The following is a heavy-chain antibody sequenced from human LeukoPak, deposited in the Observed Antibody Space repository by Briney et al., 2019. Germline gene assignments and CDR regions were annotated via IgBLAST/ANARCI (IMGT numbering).Heavy chain of an antibody. Sequence: SQTLSLTCAISGDSFSGNSAAWNWFRQSPSRGLEWLGRTYYNSKWYNDYAVSVKSRIAINPDTSKNQFSLQLNSVTPEDTAVYFCARRRYYGYVGYFDYWGQGTLVTVSS. V-gene: IGHV6-1*01. J-gene: IGHJ4*02. D-gene: IGHD3-10*01. CDR1: GDSFSGNSAA. CDR3: ARRRYYGYVGYFDY. CDR2: TYYNSKWYN.